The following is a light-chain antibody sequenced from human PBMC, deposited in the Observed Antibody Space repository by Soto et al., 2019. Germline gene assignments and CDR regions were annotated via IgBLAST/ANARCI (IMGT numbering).Light chain of an antibody. J-gene: IGLJ2*01. CDR3: SSYAGSNIEEV. Sequence: QSALTQPPSASGSPGQSVTISCTGSSSDVGGFNYVSWYQHHPGKAPKLMIYEVSKRPSGVPDRFSGSKSGNTASLTVAGLQPEDEADYYCSSYAGSNIEEVFGGRTKLTVL. CDR2: EVS. V-gene: IGLV2-8*01. CDR1: SSDVGGFNY.